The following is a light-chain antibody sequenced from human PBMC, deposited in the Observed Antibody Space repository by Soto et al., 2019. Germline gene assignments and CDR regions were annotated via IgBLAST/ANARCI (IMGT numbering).Light chain of an antibody. CDR3: ASYRSANTLVV. V-gene: IGLV2-14*01. J-gene: IGLJ1*01. CDR1: SRDIGNYNY. CDR2: EVT. Sequence: QSVLTKPAAVSGSPGQSITISCTGTSRDIGNYNYVSWYQHHPGKAPKLMIYEVTSRPSGVSDRFSGSKSGMTASLTISGLQPEDEADYFCASYRSANTLVVFGTGTKVTVL.